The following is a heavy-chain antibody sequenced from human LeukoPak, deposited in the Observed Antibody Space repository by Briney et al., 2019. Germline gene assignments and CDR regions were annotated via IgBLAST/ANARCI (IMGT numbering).Heavy chain of an antibody. J-gene: IGHJ4*02. CDR1: GGSFSGYY. Sequence: SETLSLTCAVYGGSFSGYYWSWIRQPPGKGLEWIGEINHSGSTNYNPSLKSRVTISVDTSKNQFSLKLSSVTAADTAVYYCARGENNWNYHYFDYWGQGTLVTVSS. D-gene: IGHD1-7*01. CDR3: ARGENNWNYHYFDY. CDR2: INHSGST. V-gene: IGHV4-34*01.